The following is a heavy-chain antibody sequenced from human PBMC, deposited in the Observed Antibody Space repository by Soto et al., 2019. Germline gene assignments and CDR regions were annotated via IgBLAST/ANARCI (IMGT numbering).Heavy chain of an antibody. J-gene: IGHJ3*02. V-gene: IGHV3-23*01. CDR3: AKDLLVYGANAGAFDI. Sequence: GGSLRLSCAASGFIFNSYAMSWVRHAPGKGLEWVSSISGSGGSTFYADSVKGRFTISRDNSKNTLYLQMNSLRAEDTAVYYCAKDLLVYGANAGAFDIWGQGTMVTVSS. D-gene: IGHD4-17*01. CDR2: ISGSGGST. CDR1: GFIFNSYA.